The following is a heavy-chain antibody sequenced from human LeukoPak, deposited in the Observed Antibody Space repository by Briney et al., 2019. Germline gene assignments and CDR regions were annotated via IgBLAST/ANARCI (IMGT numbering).Heavy chain of an antibody. Sequence: ASVKVSCKPSGYTFTSFGISWVRQAPGQGLEWMGWIGAYNGDTNYAQKFQGSVTMTTDTSTSTAYMDLRSLRAEDTAVYYCAKGYCSGGSCWDAFDIWGQGTMVTVSS. CDR1: GYTFTSFG. CDR2: IGAYNGDT. D-gene: IGHD2-15*01. J-gene: IGHJ3*02. CDR3: AKGYCSGGSCWDAFDI. V-gene: IGHV1-18*04.